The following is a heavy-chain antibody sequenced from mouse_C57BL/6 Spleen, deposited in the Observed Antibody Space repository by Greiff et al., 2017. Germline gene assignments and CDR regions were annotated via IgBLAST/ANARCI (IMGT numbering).Heavy chain of an antibody. CDR3: ARGGYDLSMDY. CDR1: GYSITSGYD. CDR2: ISYSGST. D-gene: IGHD2-2*01. Sequence: VQLQQSGPGMVKPSQSLSLTCTVTGYSITSGYDWHWIRHFPGNKLEWMGYISYSGSTNYNPSLKSRISITHDTSKNHFFLKLNSVTTEDTATYYCARGGYDLSMDYWGQGTSVTVSS. V-gene: IGHV3-1*01. J-gene: IGHJ4*01.